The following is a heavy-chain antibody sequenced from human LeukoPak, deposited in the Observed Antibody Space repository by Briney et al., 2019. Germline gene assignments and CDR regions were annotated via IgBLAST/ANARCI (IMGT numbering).Heavy chain of an antibody. CDR3: AKDIRDYQSYYFDY. D-gene: IGHD4-17*01. CDR2: ISWNSGSI. Sequence: GGSLRLSCAASGFTFYDYAMHWVRQAPGKGLEWVSGISWNSGSIGYADSVKGRFTISRDNAKNSLYLQMNSLRAEDTALYYCAKDIRDYQSYYFDYWGQGTLVTVSS. J-gene: IGHJ4*02. CDR1: GFTFYDYA. V-gene: IGHV3-9*01.